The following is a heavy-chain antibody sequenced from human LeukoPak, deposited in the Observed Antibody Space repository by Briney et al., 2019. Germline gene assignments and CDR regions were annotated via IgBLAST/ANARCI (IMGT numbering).Heavy chain of an antibody. Sequence: ASVKVSCKTSGYTFTNFGITRVRQAPGQGLEWMGWISGYNGNTYYTQKFQGRVTMTTDTSTSTAYMDLRSLRSDDTAVFYCARVAPHRRLTSGWYYFDYWGQGTLVTVSS. D-gene: IGHD6-19*01. CDR1: GYTFTNFG. CDR3: ARVAPHRRLTSGWYYFDY. V-gene: IGHV1-18*01. J-gene: IGHJ4*02. CDR2: ISGYNGNT.